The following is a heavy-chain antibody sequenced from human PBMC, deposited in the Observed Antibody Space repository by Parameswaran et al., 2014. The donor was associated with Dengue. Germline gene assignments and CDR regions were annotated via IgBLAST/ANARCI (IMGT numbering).Heavy chain of an antibody. V-gene: IGHV3-48*01. Sequence: APGKGLEWVSYISSSSSTIYYADSVKGRFTISRDNAKNSLYLQMNSLRAEDTAVYYCARLETIPYGSGSYPAYWGQGTLVTVSS. CDR3: ARLETIPYGSGSYPAY. J-gene: IGHJ4*02. CDR2: ISSSSSTI. D-gene: IGHD3-10*01.